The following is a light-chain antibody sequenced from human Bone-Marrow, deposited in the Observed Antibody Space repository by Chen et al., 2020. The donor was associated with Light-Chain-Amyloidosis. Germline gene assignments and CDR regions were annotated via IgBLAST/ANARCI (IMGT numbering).Light chain of an antibody. CDR1: TLPKQY. Sequence: SYELTQPPSVSVSPGQTARIPCSGDTLPKQYVCWSQQKPGQAPVLGRYRDNERPSGIPERFSGSSSATTVTLTISGVQAEDEADYDCQSADSSGPYRGGFGGGTKLTVL. CDR3: QSADSSGPYRGG. V-gene: IGLV3-25*03. J-gene: IGLJ3*02. CDR2: RDN.